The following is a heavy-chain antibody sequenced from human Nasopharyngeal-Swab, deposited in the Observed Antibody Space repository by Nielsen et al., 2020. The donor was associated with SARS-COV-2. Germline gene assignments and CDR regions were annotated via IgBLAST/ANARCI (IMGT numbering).Heavy chain of an antibody. J-gene: IGHJ5*02. V-gene: IGHV3-15*01. Sequence: VRQAPGKGLERGGHIKSKVDGGRTDNAAPVKDRFIISRDDSKNMLYVQMNSLRTEDTAVYYCSTNKYRIGDDRWGQGTLVTVSS. D-gene: IGHD3-16*01. CDR3: STNKYRIGDDR. CDR2: IKSKVDGGRT.